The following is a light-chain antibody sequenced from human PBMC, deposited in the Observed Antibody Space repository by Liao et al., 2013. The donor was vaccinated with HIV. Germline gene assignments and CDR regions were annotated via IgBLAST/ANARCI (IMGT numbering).Light chain of an antibody. J-gene: IGLJ3*02. CDR2: KDS. CDR3: QAWDSSTEV. V-gene: IGLV3-1*01. Sequence: SYELTQPPSVSVSPGQTASITCSGDKLGDKYACWYQQKPGQSPVVVIYKDSKRPSGIPERFSGSNSGNTATLTISGTQAMDEADYYCQAWDSSTEVFGGGTKLTVL. CDR1: KLGDKY.